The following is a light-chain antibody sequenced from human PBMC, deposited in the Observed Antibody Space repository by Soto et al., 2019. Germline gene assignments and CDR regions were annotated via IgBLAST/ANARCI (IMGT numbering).Light chain of an antibody. J-gene: IGLJ3*02. CDR2: IYN. Sequence: QSVLTQPPSASGTPGQRVLISCSGGSSNIGSYTVNWYQQLPGTAPQLLIYIYNQRPSGVPDRVSGSKSGTSASLAISGLQSEYEADYYCAAWDDNLNGWVFGGGTKLTVL. V-gene: IGLV1-44*01. CDR3: AAWDDNLNGWV. CDR1: SSNIGSYT.